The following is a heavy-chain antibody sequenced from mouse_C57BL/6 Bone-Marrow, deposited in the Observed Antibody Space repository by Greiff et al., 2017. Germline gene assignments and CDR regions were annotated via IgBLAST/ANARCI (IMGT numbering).Heavy chain of an antibody. D-gene: IGHD1-1*01. CDR3: ARTLITAVVAHWYFDG. J-gene: IGHJ1*03. CDR1: GFTFSDYY. V-gene: IGHV5-16*01. Sequence: EVNLVESEGGLVQPGSSMKLSCTASGFTFSDYYMAWVRQVPEKGLEWVANINYDGSSTYYLDSLKSRFIFSRDNAKNILYLQMSRLKSEDTATYYCARTLITAVVAHWYFDGWGTGTTVTVSS. CDR2: INYDGSST.